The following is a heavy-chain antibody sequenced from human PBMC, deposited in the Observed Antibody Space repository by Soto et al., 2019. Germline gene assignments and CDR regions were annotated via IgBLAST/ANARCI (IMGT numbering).Heavy chain of an antibody. CDR2: IIPIFGTA. CDR1: GGTFSSYA. J-gene: IGHJ5*02. D-gene: IGHD4-17*01. Sequence: QVQLVQSGAEVKKPGSSVKVSCKASGGTFSSYAISWVRQAPGQGLEWMGGIIPIFGTANYAKKFQGRVTITAVESTSTVYVELHSPRSEDTAVYYCARDRGHYGGDEQYPPGWFAPWGQGTLVPVSS. CDR3: ARDRGHYGGDEQYPPGWFAP. V-gene: IGHV1-69*12.